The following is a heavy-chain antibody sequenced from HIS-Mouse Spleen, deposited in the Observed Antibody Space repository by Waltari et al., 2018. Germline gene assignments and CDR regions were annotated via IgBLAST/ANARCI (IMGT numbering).Heavy chain of an antibody. D-gene: IGHD6-13*01. CDR3: ARWKGSSSWYYFDD. V-gene: IGHV4-34*01. Sequence: QVQLQQWGAGLLKPSETLSLTCAVYGGSFSGYYWIGIRQPPGKGLEWIGEINHSGSTNYHPPLKRRVTISVDTSKNQFALKLSSVTAADPAVYYCARWKGSSSWYYFDDWGQGTLVTVSS. CDR1: GGSFSGYY. CDR2: INHSGST. J-gene: IGHJ4*02.